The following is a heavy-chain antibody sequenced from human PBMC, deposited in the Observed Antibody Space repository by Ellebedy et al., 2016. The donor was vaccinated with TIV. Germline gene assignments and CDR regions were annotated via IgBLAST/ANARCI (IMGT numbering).Heavy chain of an antibody. J-gene: IGHJ6*02. D-gene: IGHD4-17*01. CDR2: IWYDGSNK. V-gene: IGHV3-33*01. CDR3: ATADYGDIYYYYGMDV. Sequence: GGSLRLXCAASGFTFSSYGMHWVRQAPGKGLEWVAVIWYDGSNKYYADSVKGRFTISRDNSKNTLYLQMNSLRAEDTAVYYCATADYGDIYYYYGMDVWGQGTTVTVSS. CDR1: GFTFSSYG.